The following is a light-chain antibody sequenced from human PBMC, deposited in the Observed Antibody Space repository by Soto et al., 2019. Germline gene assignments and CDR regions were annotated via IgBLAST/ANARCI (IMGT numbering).Light chain of an antibody. J-gene: IGKJ1*01. CDR1: QSINIY. V-gene: IGKV1-39*01. CDR2: AAS. CDR3: QQTYSTLWT. Sequence: DIQMTQSPSSLSASVGDRVTITCRASQSINIYLNWFQQKPGKAPNLLIYAASSLQSGVPSRFGGSGSGTDFTLTISSLQPEDSATYYCQQTYSTLWTFGQGTTVEIK.